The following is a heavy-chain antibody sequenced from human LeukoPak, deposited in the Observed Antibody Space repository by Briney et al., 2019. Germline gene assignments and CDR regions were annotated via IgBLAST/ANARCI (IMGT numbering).Heavy chain of an antibody. CDR3: ARYLAARDDAFDI. Sequence: SETLSLTCTVSGYSISSGYYWGWIRQPPGKGLEWIGSIYHSGSTYYNPSLKSRVTISVDTSKNQFSLKLSSVTAADTAVYYCARYLAARDDAFDIWGQGTMVTVSS. CDR2: IYHSGST. V-gene: IGHV4-38-2*02. J-gene: IGHJ3*02. D-gene: IGHD6-6*01. CDR1: GYSISSGYY.